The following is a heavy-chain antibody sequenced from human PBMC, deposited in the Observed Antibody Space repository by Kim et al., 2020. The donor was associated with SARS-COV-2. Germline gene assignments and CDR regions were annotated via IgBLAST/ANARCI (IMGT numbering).Heavy chain of an antibody. CDR3: ASDFGYCSSTSCYGMDV. V-gene: IGHV3-33*01. CDR2: IWYDGSNK. CDR1: GFTFSSYG. J-gene: IGHJ6*02. D-gene: IGHD2-2*01. Sequence: GGSLRLSCAASGFTFSSYGMHWVRQAPGKGLEWVAVIWYDGSNKYYADSVKGRFTISRDNSKNTLYLQMNSLRAEDTAVYYCASDFGYCSSTSCYGMDVWGQGTMVTVSS.